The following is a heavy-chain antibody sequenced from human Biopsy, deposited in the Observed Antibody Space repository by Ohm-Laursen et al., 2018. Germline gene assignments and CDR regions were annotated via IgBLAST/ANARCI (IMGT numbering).Heavy chain of an antibody. J-gene: IGHJ1*01. D-gene: IGHD3-9*01. Sequence: AASVKVSCNAPGGTFSNYGVNWVRQAPGQGLEWLGGNIPILGTGNYAQKFQDRVTVAADTSTSTATMELRSLRSDDTAVYYYATKLTGYFHHWGQGTLVIVSS. CDR1: GGTFSNYG. CDR2: NIPILGTG. CDR3: ATKLTGYFHH. V-gene: IGHV1-69*06.